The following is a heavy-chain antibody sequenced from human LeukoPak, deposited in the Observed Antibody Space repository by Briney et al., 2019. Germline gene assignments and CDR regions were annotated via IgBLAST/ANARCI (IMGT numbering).Heavy chain of an antibody. D-gene: IGHD3-22*01. V-gene: IGHV3-74*01. CDR1: GFTFSSYW. CDR2: INSDGSST. J-gene: IGHJ4*02. CDR3: ARDGDSSGYYVNFDY. Sequence: GGSLRLSCAASGFTFSSYWMHWVRHAPGRGLVWVSRINSDGSSTSYADSVKGRFTISRDNAKNTLYLEMNSLRAEDTAVYYCARDGDSSGYYVNFDYWGQGTLVTVSS.